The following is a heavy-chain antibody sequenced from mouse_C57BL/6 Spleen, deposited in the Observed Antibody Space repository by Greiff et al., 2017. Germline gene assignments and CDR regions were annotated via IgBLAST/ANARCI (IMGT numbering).Heavy chain of an antibody. V-gene: IGHV14-3*01. J-gene: IGHJ4*01. CDR3: ARPPYDYGSSDYYAMDY. Sequence: VQLQQSVAELVRPGASVKLSCTASGFNIKNTSMHWVKQRPEQGLGWIGRIDPANGNTKYAPKFQGKATITADTSSNTAYLQLSSLTSEDTAIYYCARPPYDYGSSDYYAMDYWGQGTSGTVSS. CDR2: IDPANGNT. CDR1: GFNIKNTS. D-gene: IGHD1-1*01.